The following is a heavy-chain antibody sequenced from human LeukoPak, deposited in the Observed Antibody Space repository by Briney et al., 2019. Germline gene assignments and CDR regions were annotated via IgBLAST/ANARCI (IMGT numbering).Heavy chain of an antibody. CDR1: GYTFTNYY. V-gene: IGHV1-2*02. Sequence: GASVTVSCKASGYTFTNYYIHWVRQAPGQGLEWMGWIKPNSGDTKYAEKFQGRVTMTRDTSISTAYMELSRLISDDTAVYYCTRDWGPNSGNFHYDGFDIWGQGTMVTVSS. D-gene: IGHD1-26*01. CDR2: IKPNSGDT. J-gene: IGHJ3*02. CDR3: TRDWGPNSGNFHYDGFDI.